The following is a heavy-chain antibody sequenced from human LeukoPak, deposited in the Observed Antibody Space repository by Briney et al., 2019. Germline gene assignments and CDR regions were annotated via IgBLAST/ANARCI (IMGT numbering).Heavy chain of an antibody. CDR3: ATEIAAAGPRGDAFDI. D-gene: IGHD6-13*01. CDR2: ISAYNGNT. V-gene: IGHV1-18*01. CDR1: GYTFTSYG. Sequence: ASVKVSCKASGYTFTSYGISWVRQAPGQGLEWMGWISAYNGNTNYAQKLQGRVTMTTDTSTSTAYMELRSLRSDDTAVYYCATEIAAAGPRGDAFDIWGQGTMVTVSS. J-gene: IGHJ3*02.